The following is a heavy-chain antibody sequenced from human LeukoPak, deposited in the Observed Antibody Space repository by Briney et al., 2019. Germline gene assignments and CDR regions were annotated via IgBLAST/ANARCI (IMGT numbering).Heavy chain of an antibody. CDR2: INIDGSTT. CDR1: GFTFSSYW. Sequence: HPGGSLRLSCAASGFTFSSYWMHWVRQVPGKGLVWVSRINIDGSTTTYADSVKGRFTISRDNAKNTLYLQMNSLRAEDTALYYCARVGGPGWYGYWGQGTLVTVSS. V-gene: IGHV3-74*03. J-gene: IGHJ4*02. D-gene: IGHD6-19*01. CDR3: ARVGGPGWYGY.